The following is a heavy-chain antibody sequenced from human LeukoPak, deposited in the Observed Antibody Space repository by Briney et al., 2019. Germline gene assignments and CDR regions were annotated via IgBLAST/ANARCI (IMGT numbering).Heavy chain of an antibody. D-gene: IGHD2-15*01. J-gene: IGHJ4*02. CDR2: INHSGST. CDR1: GVSFSVYS. Sequence: SETLSLTCAVYGVSFSVYSWIWIRQPPGKGLEWIGEINHSGSTNYNPSLKSRVTISVDTSKNQFSLKLSSVTAADTAVYYCARGRVAYSAYYFDYWGQGTLVTVSS. V-gene: IGHV4-34*01. CDR3: ARGRVAYSAYYFDY.